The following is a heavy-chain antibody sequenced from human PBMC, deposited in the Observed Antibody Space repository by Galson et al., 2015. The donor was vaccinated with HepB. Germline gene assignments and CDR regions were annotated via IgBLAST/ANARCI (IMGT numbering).Heavy chain of an antibody. J-gene: IGHJ4*02. CDR3: ARGVLLWDGPDY. D-gene: IGHD3-10*01. V-gene: IGHV1-46*01. CDR2: INPSGGST. Sequence: HWVRQAPGQGLEWMGIINPSGGSTDYAQKFQGRLTMTRDTSTSTVFMELSSLRSEDTAVYHCARGVLLWDGPDYWGQGTLVTVSS.